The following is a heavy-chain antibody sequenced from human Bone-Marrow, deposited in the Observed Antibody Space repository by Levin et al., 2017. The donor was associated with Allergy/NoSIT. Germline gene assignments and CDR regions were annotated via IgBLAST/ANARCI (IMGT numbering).Heavy chain of an antibody. V-gene: IGHV3-30*18. Sequence: PGGSLRLSCVASGFTFNKYGMHWVRQAPGKGLEWVAVIVFDGSQKYTQDCVPFLFPISRDNSMNTLFLEMSSLRADDTAVYYCVKEGRVGYCWGGSCSTDALEIWGQGKMVTVSS. D-gene: IGHD2-15*01. J-gene: IGHJ3*02. CDR1: GFTFNKYG. CDR3: VKEGRVGYCWGGSCSTDALEI. CDR2: IVFDGSQK.